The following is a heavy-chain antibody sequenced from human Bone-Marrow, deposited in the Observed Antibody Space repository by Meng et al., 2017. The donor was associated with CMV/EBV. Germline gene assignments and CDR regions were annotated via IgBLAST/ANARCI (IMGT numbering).Heavy chain of an antibody. Sequence: SETLSLTCTVSGASISSYYWSWIRQPPGKGLGWIGYIYYSGSTNYNPSLKSRVTISVDTSKNQFSLKLSSVTAAETAVYYCARGQDFDWLLWRYWGHGTLVTVSS. CDR2: IYYSGST. CDR1: GASISSYY. J-gene: IGHJ4*01. V-gene: IGHV4-59*01. CDR3: ARGQDFDWLLWRY. D-gene: IGHD3-9*01.